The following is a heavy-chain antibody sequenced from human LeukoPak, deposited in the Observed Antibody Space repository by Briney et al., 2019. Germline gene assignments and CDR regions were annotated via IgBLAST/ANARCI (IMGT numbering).Heavy chain of an antibody. CDR2: IYYSGST. CDR3: ARGEQLADY. CDR1: GGSISSYY. J-gene: IGHJ4*02. D-gene: IGHD6-6*01. V-gene: IGHV4-59*12. Sequence: SETLSLTCTVSGGSISSYYWSWIRQPPGKGLEWIGYIYYSGSTNYNPSLKSRVTISVDTSKNQFSLKLSSVTAADTAVYYCARGEQLADYWGQGTLVTVSS.